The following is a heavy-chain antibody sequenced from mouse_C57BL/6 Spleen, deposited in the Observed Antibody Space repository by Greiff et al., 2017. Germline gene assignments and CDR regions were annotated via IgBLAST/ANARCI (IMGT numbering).Heavy chain of an antibody. CDR1: GYSITSGYY. V-gene: IGHV3-6*01. D-gene: IGHD2-5*01. Sequence: DVKLQESGPGLVKPSQSLSLTCSVTGYSITSGYYWNWIRQFPGNKLEWMGYISYDGSNNYNPSLKNRISITRDTSKNQFFLKLNSVTTEDTATYYCARAKSNLYYYAMDYWGQGTSVTVSS. CDR3: ARAKSNLYYYAMDY. J-gene: IGHJ4*01. CDR2: ISYDGSN.